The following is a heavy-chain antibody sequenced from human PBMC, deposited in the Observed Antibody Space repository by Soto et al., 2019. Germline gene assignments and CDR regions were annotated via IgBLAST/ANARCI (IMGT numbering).Heavy chain of an antibody. CDR1: GFTFSSYA. CDR2: IIDSGAST. D-gene: IGHD2-21*02. Sequence: QPGGSLRLSCAASGFTFSSYAMSWVRHAPGKGLEWVSDIIDSGASTYYADSVKGRFTISRDNAKNSLYLQMNSLRAEDTAVYYCARGSVTASYYYYGMDVWGQGTTVTVSS. J-gene: IGHJ6*02. CDR3: ARGSVTASYYYYGMDV. V-gene: IGHV3-23*01.